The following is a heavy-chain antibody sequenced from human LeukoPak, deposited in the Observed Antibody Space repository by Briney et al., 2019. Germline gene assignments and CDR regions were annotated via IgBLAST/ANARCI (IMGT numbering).Heavy chain of an antibody. CDR2: ISAYNGNT. CDR1: GYTFTSYG. J-gene: IGHJ6*03. Sequence: ASVKVSCKASGYTFTSYGVSWVRQAPGQGLEWMGWISAYNGNTNYAQKLQGRVTMTTDTSTSTAYMELRSLRSDDTAVYYCARERAARPLNYYYYMDVWGKGTTVTVSS. V-gene: IGHV1-18*01. D-gene: IGHD6-6*01. CDR3: ARERAARPLNYYYYMDV.